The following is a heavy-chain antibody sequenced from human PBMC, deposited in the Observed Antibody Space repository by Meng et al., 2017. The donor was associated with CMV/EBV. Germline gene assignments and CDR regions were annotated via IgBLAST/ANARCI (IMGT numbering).Heavy chain of an antibody. V-gene: IGHV3-66*01. J-gene: IGHJ4*02. CDR3: ARDHSGPLSH. CDR1: GFTVSSTY. Sequence: VQLVWSGGGLVQPGGSLRLSCAASGFTVSSTYMSWVRQAPGKVLEWVSVISSGGSTYYADSVKGRFTISRDNSKNTLYLQMNSLRAEDTAVYYCARDHSGPLSHWGQGTLVTVSS. CDR2: ISSGGST. D-gene: IGHD1-1*01.